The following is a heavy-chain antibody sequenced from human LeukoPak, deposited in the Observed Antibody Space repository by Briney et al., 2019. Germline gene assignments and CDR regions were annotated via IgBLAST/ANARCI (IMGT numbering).Heavy chain of an antibody. CDR2: ISSSSSYI. CDR3: ARDTHSRYGGNENDY. Sequence: GGSLRLSCAASGFTFSSYSMNWVRQAPGKGLEWVSSISSSSSYIYYADSVKGRFTMSRDNAKNSLYLQMNSLRAEDTAVYYCARDTHSRYGGNENDYWGQGTLVTVSS. V-gene: IGHV3-21*01. D-gene: IGHD4-23*01. J-gene: IGHJ4*02. CDR1: GFTFSSYS.